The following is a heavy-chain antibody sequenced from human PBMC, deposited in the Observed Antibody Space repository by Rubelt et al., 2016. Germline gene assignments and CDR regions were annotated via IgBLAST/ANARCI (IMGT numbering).Heavy chain of an antibody. CDR3: ALLRVQGYYYYYGMDV. V-gene: IGHV4-59*04. J-gene: IGHJ6*02. CDR2: IYYSGST. CDR1: GGSISSYY. Sequence: QVQLQESGPGLVKPSETLSLTCTVSGGSISSYYWSWIRQPPGKGLEWIGSIYYSGSTYYNPSLKSRVSMSGETSKNQFSLKLSSVTAADTAVYYCALLRVQGYYYYYGMDVWGQGTTVTVSS. D-gene: IGHD1-26*01.